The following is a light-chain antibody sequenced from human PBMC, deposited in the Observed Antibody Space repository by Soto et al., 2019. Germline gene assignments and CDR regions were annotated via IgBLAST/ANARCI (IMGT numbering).Light chain of an antibody. J-gene: IGLJ1*01. Sequence: QSVLTQPPSVSGAPGQRVTISCTGSSSNIGATYDVQWYQQLPGTAPKLLIYGNSNRPSGVPDRFSGSKSGTSASLAITGLQADDEADYDCQSYDSSLSAHYVFGTGTKLTVL. CDR1: SSNIGATYD. V-gene: IGLV1-40*01. CDR3: QSYDSSLSAHYV. CDR2: GNS.